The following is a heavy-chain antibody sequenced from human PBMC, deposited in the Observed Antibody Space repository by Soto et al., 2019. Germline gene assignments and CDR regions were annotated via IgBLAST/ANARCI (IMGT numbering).Heavy chain of an antibody. V-gene: IGHV2-5*02. CDR3: AHPSRSQPHYSSYFNMDA. J-gene: IGHJ6*03. CDR1: GFSLSTSGVG. CDR2: IYWDDDK. D-gene: IGHD6-13*01. Sequence: SGPTLVNPTQTLTLTCTFSGFSLSTSGVGVGWIRQPPGKALEWLALIYWDDDKRYSPSLKSRLTITKDTSKNQVVLTMTKLDPVDQAKFYFAHPSRSQPHYSSYFNMDAGGKGTTVTVSS.